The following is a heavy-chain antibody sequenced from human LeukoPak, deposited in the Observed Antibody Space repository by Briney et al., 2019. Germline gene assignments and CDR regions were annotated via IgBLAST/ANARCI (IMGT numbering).Heavy chain of an antibody. CDR2: IKQDGSEK. Sequence: GGSLRLSCAASGFTFSSYWMSWVRQAPGKGLEWVANIKQDGSEKYYVDSVKGRFTISRDNAKNSLYLQMNSLRAEDTAVYYCARDQGDFWSGYGRDYWGQGTLATVSS. D-gene: IGHD3-3*01. V-gene: IGHV3-7*01. J-gene: IGHJ4*02. CDR3: ARDQGDFWSGYGRDY. CDR1: GFTFSSYW.